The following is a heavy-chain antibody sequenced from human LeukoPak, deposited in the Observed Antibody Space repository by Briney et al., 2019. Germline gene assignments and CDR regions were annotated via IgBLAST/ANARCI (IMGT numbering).Heavy chain of an antibody. V-gene: IGHV1-2*02. CDR1: GYTFTGYY. D-gene: IGHD4-11*01. Sequence: ASVKVSCKASGYTFTGYYMHWVRQAPGQGLEWMGWINPNSGGTNYAQKFQGRVTMTRDTSISTAYMELSRLRSDDTAVYYCGRFNYGGGGVDYWGQGTLVTVSS. J-gene: IGHJ4*02. CDR2: INPNSGGT. CDR3: GRFNYGGGGVDY.